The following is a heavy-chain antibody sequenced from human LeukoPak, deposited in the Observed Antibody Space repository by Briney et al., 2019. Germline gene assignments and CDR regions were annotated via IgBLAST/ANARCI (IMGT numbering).Heavy chain of an antibody. CDR2: ISASGGST. D-gene: IGHD3-9*01. Sequence: GGSLLLSCAASGFTFSTFAMSWVRQAPGKGLEWVSIISASGGSTYYADSGTGRFTISRDNSKNTLYLQMTSLRAEDTAVYYCASRQYDILTGYDSALVIWGAGKMVTVSS. J-gene: IGHJ3*02. CDR3: ASRQYDILTGYDSALVI. V-gene: IGHV3-23*01. CDR1: GFTFSTFA.